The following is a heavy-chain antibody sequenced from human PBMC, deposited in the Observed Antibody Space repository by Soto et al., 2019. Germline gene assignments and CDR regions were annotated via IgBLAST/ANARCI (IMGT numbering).Heavy chain of an antibody. CDR3: ARGRDGYNLAY. CDR1: GGTFSSYT. CDR2: IIPILGIA. Sequence: QVQLVQSGAEVKKPGSSVKVSCKASGGTFSSYTISWVRQAPGQGLEWMGRIIPILGIANYAQKFQGRVTSTAGKSTSTAYMELSSLRSEDTAVYYCARGRDGYNLAYWGQGTLVTVSS. J-gene: IGHJ4*02. D-gene: IGHD5-12*01. V-gene: IGHV1-69*02.